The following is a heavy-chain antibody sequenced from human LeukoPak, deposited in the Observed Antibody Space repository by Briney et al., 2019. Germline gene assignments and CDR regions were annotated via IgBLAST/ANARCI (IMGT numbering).Heavy chain of an antibody. J-gene: IGHJ4*02. Sequence: GGSLRLSCVASGFTFSSYSMNWVRQAPGKGLEWVSYISSSSSTIYYADSVKGRFTISRDNAKYSLYLHMNSLRAEDTAVYYCAGISYTSGNDFDYWGQGTLVTVSS. CDR2: ISSSSSTI. V-gene: IGHV3-48*01. CDR3: AGISYTSGNDFDY. CDR1: GFTFSSYS. D-gene: IGHD6-19*01.